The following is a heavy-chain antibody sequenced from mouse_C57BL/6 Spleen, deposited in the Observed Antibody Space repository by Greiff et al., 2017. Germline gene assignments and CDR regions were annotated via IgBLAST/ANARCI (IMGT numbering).Heavy chain of an antibody. CDR3: ARSTTVVATRSYALDD. V-gene: IGHV1-69*01. Sequence: VQLQQPGAELVMPGASVKLSCKASGYTFTSYWMHWVKQRPGQGLEWIGEIDPSDSYTNYNQKFKGKSTLTLDKSSSTAYMQLSSLTSADSAVYYCARSTTVVATRSYALDDWGQGTSVTVSS. CDR1: GYTFTSYW. D-gene: IGHD1-1*01. J-gene: IGHJ4*01. CDR2: IDPSDSYT.